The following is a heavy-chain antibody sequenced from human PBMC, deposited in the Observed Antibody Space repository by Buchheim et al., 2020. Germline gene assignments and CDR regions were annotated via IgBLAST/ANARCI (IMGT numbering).Heavy chain of an antibody. CDR3: ANRRGFSGYEGY. D-gene: IGHD5-12*01. CDR1: GFTFGSYA. CDR2: ILSGGTT. Sequence: EVQLLESGGGLVQPGGSLRLSCAASGFTFGSYAMNWVRQAPGKGLEWISAILSGGTTFYADSVKGRFAITRDNSKNTLYLQMNSLRAEDTAVYFCANRRGFSGYEGYWGQGTL. J-gene: IGHJ4*02. V-gene: IGHV3-23*01.